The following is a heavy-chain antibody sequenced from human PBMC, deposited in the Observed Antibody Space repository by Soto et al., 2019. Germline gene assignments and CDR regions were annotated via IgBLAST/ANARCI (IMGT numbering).Heavy chain of an antibody. CDR1: GFTFSSYG. CDR2: IWYDGSNK. Sequence: QVQLVESGGGVVQPGRSLRLSCAASGFTFSSYGMHWVRQAPGKGLEWVAVIWYDGSNKYYADSVKGRFTISRDNSKNTLYLQMNSLRAEDTAVYDCATFMGWCGESTDAFDIWGQGTMVTFSS. CDR3: ATFMGWCGESTDAFDI. D-gene: IGHD3-10*01. V-gene: IGHV3-33*01. J-gene: IGHJ3*02.